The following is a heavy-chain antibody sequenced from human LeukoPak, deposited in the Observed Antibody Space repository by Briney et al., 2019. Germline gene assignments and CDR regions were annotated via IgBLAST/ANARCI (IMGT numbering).Heavy chain of an antibody. J-gene: IGHJ4*02. CDR2: IKQNGGVE. V-gene: IGHV3-7*01. D-gene: IGHD3-10*01. CDR1: GFTFSGFW. Sequence: GGSLRLSCAASGFTFSGFWMSWVRQAPGKGLEWVANIKQNGGVEKYVDSVKGRFTISRDNAKNLLHLQMNSLRAEDTAVYYCARTDPTSYGYFDYWGQGTLVTVSS. CDR3: ARTDPTSYGYFDY.